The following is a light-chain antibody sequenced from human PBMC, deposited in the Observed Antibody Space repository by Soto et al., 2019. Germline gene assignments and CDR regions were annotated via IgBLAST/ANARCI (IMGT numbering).Light chain of an antibody. V-gene: IGKV3-20*01. CDR1: QTVTRSY. J-gene: IGKJ5*01. Sequence: EIVLTHSPGTLSLSQGEIATLSCRASQTVTRSYLAWYQHKPGQAPRLLISGISRRAPGIPDRFSGSGSGTDFTLIINRLEPEDVAIYYCQQYGGSPRITIGQGTRLEIK. CDR2: GIS. CDR3: QQYGGSPRIT.